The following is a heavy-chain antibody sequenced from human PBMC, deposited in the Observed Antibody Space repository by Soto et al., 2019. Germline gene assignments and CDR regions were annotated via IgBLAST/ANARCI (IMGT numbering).Heavy chain of an antibody. V-gene: IGHV4-31*03. CDR3: ARWVEVSLDYFDS. CDR1: GAYMRNDYYY. CDR2: MHHSGRT. J-gene: IGHJ4*02. Sequence: SETLSLTCTVSGAYMRNDYYYWSWVRQKPGKDLEWIGHMHHSGRTHYNPSLKSRVAVSVDTSKNQFSLYLNSVTAADTAVYYCARWVEVSLDYFDSWGQGIPVTV.